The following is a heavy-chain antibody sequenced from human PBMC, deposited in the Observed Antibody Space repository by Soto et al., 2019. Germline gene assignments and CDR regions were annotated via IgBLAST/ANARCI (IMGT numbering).Heavy chain of an antibody. Sequence: EVQLLESGGGLVQPGGSLRLSCAASGFTFSSYAMSWVRQAPGKGLEWVSAISGSGGSTYYADSVKGRFTISRDNSKSTLYLELTGLRAEDTGVYYCAKENGYSSGWFEFDCGGQGTLVTVSS. D-gene: IGHD6-13*01. CDR3: AKENGYSSGWFEFDC. CDR2: ISGSGGST. J-gene: IGHJ4*02. V-gene: IGHV3-23*01. CDR1: GFTFSSYA.